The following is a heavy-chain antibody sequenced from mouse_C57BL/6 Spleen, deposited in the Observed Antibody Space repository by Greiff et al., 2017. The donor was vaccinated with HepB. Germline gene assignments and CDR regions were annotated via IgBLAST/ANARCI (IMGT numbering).Heavy chain of an antibody. J-gene: IGHJ2*01. CDR1: GYAFSSSW. D-gene: IGHD2-14*01. CDR2: IYPGDGDT. CDR3: ACIGYRPFDY. Sequence: QVQLQQSGPELVKPGASVKISCKASGYAFSSSWMNWVKQRPGKGLEWIGRIYPGDGDTNYNGKFKGKATLTADKSSSTAYMQLSSLTSEDSAVYFCACIGYRPFDYWGQGTTLTVSS. V-gene: IGHV1-82*01.